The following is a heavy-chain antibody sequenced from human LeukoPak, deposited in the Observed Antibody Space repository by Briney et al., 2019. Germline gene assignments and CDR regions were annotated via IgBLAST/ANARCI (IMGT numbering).Heavy chain of an antibody. CDR3: ARYSSGWYDYYYYYMDV. D-gene: IGHD6-19*01. CDR1: GYTFTSYG. J-gene: IGHJ6*03. CDR2: ISAYNGNT. Sequence: GASVKVSCKASGYTFTSYGISWVRQAPGQGLEWMGWISAYNGNTNYAQKLQGRVTMTTDTSTSTAYMEVRSLRSDDTAVYYCARYSSGWYDYYYYYMDVWGKGTTVTVSS. V-gene: IGHV1-18*01.